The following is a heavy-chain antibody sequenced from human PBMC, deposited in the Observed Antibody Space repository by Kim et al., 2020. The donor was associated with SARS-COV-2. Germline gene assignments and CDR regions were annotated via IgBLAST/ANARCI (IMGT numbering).Heavy chain of an antibody. CDR2: IKQDGNQK. V-gene: IGHV3-7*01. Sequence: GGSLRLSCAASGFTFSSYWMTWVRQAPGKGLEWVANIKQDGNQKYSVDSVKGRFTISRDNAKNSLYLQMNSLRAEDTAVYYCARDGDLYSSGKDAFDIWGQGTMVTVSS. J-gene: IGHJ3*02. CDR1: GFTFSSYW. D-gene: IGHD6-19*01. CDR3: ARDGDLYSSGKDAFDI.